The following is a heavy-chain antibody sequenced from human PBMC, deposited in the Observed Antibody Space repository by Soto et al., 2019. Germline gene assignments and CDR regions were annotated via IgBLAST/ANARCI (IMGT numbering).Heavy chain of an antibody. J-gene: IGHJ6*03. D-gene: IGHD2-2*01. V-gene: IGHV4-59*01. CDR3: ARDSAYCSSTSCYGGIRYYYYYMDV. CDR1: GGSISSYY. CDR2: IYYSGST. Sequence: SETLSLTCTVSGGSISSYYWSWIRQPPGKGLEWIGYIYYSGSTNYNPSLKSRVTISVDTSKNQFSLKLSSVTAADTAVYYCARDSAYCSSTSCYGGIRYYYYYMDVWGKGTTVTVSS.